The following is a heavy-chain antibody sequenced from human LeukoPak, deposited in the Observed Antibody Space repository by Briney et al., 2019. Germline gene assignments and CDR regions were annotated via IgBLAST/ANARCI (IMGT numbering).Heavy chain of an antibody. CDR3: ARTSYYYDPNWFDP. Sequence: GASVKVSCKVSGYTLTELSMHWVRQAPGQGLEWMGWVSAYNANTNYAQKFQGRVTMTTDTSTSTAYMELRSLRSDDTAMYYCARTSYYYDPNWFDPWGQGTLVTVSS. CDR2: VSAYNANT. V-gene: IGHV1-18*01. J-gene: IGHJ5*02. D-gene: IGHD3-22*01. CDR1: GYTLTELS.